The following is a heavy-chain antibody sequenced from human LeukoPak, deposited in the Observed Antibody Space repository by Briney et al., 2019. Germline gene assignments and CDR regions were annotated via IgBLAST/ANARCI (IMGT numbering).Heavy chain of an antibody. Sequence: PSETLSLTCTVSGGSIRNSYYYWGWIRQPPGKGLEWVANIKEDGSEQYYVDSVKGRFTMSRDNAKSSLYLQMNSLRAEDTAVYYCVRDPLARDGFNSLDYWGQGTLVTVSS. D-gene: IGHD5-24*01. CDR3: VRDPLARDGFNSLDY. J-gene: IGHJ4*02. CDR2: IKEDGSEQ. CDR1: GGSIRNSYY. V-gene: IGHV3-7*01.